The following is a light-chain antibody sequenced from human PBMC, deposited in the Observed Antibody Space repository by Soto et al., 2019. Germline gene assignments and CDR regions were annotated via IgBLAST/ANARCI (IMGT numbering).Light chain of an antibody. J-gene: IGLJ1*01. V-gene: IGLV2-14*01. Sequence: QSVLTQPASVSGSPGQSITISCTGTSSDAGGYKFVSWYQQHPGKAPKLMIYEVSNRPSGVSSRFSGSKSGNTASLTISGLQAEDEADYYCGSYTGSIYVFGTGTKVTVL. CDR2: EVS. CDR3: GSYTGSIYV. CDR1: SSDAGGYKF.